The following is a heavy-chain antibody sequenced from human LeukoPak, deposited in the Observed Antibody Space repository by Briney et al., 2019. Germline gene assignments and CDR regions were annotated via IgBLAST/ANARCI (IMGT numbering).Heavy chain of an antibody. CDR2: INSDGSST. Sequence: GGSLRLSCAASGFTFSNYWMHWVRQAPGKGLVWVSRINSDGSSTSYADSVKGRFTIFRDNAKNTLYLQMNSLRAEDTAVYYCARDRGLYGMDVWGKGTTVTVSS. J-gene: IGHJ6*04. V-gene: IGHV3-74*01. CDR1: GFTFSNYW. CDR3: ARDRGLYGMDV.